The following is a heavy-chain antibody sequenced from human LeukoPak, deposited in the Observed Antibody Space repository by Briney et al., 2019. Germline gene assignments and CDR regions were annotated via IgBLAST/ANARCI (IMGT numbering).Heavy chain of an antibody. CDR3: ARVPPWYMDV. Sequence: SETLSLTCTVSGYSISSGYYWGWIRQPPGKGLEWIGSIYHSGSTYYNPSLKSRVTISVDTSKNQFSLKLSSVTAADTAVYYCARVPPWYMDVWGKGTTITVSS. J-gene: IGHJ6*03. CDR1: GYSISSGYY. V-gene: IGHV4-38-2*02. CDR2: IYHSGST.